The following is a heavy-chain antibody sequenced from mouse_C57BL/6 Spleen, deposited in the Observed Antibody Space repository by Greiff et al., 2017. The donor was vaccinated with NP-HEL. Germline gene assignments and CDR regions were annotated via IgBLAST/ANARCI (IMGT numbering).Heavy chain of an antibody. J-gene: IGHJ1*03. V-gene: IGHV1-82*01. CDR3: ANDYDGYWYFDV. CDR1: GYAFSSSW. CDR2: IYPGDGDT. Sequence: QVQLKESGPELVKPGASVKISCKASGYAFSSSWMNWVKQRPGKGLEWIGRIYPGDGDTNYNGKFKGKATLTADKSSSTAYMQLSSLTSEDSAVYFCANDYDGYWYFDVWGTGTTVTVSS. D-gene: IGHD2-4*01.